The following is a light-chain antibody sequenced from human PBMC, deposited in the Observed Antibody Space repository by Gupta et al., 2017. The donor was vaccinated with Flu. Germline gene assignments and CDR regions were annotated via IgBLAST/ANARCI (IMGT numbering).Light chain of an antibody. J-gene: IGLJ1*01. V-gene: IGLV1-44*01. Sequence: MSNIGGGPVDWFQMVPGTAPKLLIYSNILRPSGVPDRFSASRFGISASLAVSGLQSEDEADYYCATWDGSLNAYVFGTGTKVTVL. CDR3: ATWDGSLNAYV. CDR2: SNI. CDR1: MSNIGGGP.